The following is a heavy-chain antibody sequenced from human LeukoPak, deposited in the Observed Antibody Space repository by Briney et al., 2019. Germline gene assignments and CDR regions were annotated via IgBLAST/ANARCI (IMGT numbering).Heavy chain of an antibody. D-gene: IGHD5-18*01. Sequence: SETLSLTCAVSGGSISSGGYSWSWIRQPPGKGLEWIGYIYHSGSTYYNPSLKSRVTISLDRSKNQFSLKLSSVTAADTAVYYCARGGIQLWFYYWGQGTLVTVSS. CDR1: GGSISSGGYS. V-gene: IGHV4-30-2*01. CDR3: ARGGIQLWFYY. CDR2: IYHSGST. J-gene: IGHJ4*02.